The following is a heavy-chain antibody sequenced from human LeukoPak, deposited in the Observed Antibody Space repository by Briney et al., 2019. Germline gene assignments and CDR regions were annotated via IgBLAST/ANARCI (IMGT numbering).Heavy chain of an antibody. CDR3: ARENCNSTSCYTRYYYGIDV. Sequence: ASVKVSCKASGGTFSNYAISWVRQAPGQGLEWMGGIIPIFGTAIYAQNFQDRVTITADESPSTAYMELSGLRSEDTAVYYRARENCNSTSCYTRYYYGIDVWGQGTTVTVSS. CDR2: IIPIFGTA. D-gene: IGHD2-2*02. CDR1: GGTFSNYA. J-gene: IGHJ6*02. V-gene: IGHV1-69*13.